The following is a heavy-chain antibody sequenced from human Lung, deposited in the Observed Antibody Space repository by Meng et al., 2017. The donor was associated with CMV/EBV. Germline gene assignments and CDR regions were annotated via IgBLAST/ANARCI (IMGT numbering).Heavy chain of an antibody. CDR3: ARNPYSSPGPPSPHVHYYYYGMDV. V-gene: IGHV1-8*01. J-gene: IGHJ6*02. D-gene: IGHD6-13*01. CDR2: MNPNSGNT. Sequence: ASVKVSXKASGYTFTSYDINWVRQATGQGLEWMGWMNPNSGNTGYAQKFQGRVTMTRNTSISTAYMELSSLRSEDTAVYYCARNPYSSPGPPSPHVHYYYYGMDVWGQGTXVTVSS. CDR1: GYTFTSYD.